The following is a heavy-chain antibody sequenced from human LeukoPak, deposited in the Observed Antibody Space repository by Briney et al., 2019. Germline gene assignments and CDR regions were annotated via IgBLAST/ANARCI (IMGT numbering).Heavy chain of an antibody. D-gene: IGHD3-22*01. CDR2: INPNSGGT. CDR1: GGTFSSYA. CDR3: AKRTPYYDSSGYSLGFDY. V-gene: IGHV1-2*06. Sequence: ASVRVSCKASGGTFSSYAISWVRQAPGQGLEWMGRINPNSGGTNYAQKFQGRVTMTRDTSTSTVYMELSSLRSEDTAVYYCAKRTPYYDSSGYSLGFDYWGQGTLVTVSS. J-gene: IGHJ4*02.